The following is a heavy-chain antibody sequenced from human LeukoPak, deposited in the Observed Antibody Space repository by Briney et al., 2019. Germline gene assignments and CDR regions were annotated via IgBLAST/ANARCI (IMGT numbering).Heavy chain of an antibody. CDR2: ISNSGTTI. CDR1: GFTLSSYE. V-gene: IGHV3-48*03. J-gene: IGHJ4*02. D-gene: IGHD4-17*01. CDR3: ARVMTTVTPFDY. Sequence: GGSLRLSCVASGFTLSSYEMIWARQAPGKGLEWVSYISNSGTTIRYADSVRGRFTISRDNAKNSLYLQMNSLRAGDTAVYYCARVMTTVTPFDYWGLGTLVTVTS.